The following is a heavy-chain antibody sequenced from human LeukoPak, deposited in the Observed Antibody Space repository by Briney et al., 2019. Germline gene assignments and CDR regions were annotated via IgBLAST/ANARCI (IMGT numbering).Heavy chain of an antibody. CDR2: ISYDGNIK. J-gene: IGHJ4*02. CDR1: GFTLSSHA. V-gene: IGHV3-30*04. Sequence: PGGSLRLSCAASGFTLSSHAIHWVRQAPGKGLEWVALISYDGNIKYYADSVKGRFTISRDNSKNTLSLQMNSLRAEDTAVYYCARGFSNYFDSWGQGTLVTVSS. CDR3: ARGFSNYFDS.